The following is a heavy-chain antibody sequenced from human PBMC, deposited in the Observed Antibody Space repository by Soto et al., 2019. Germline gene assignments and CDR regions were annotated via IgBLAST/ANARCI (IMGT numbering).Heavy chain of an antibody. V-gene: IGHV1-69*01. CDR1: GGTLRTHA. CDR2: IIPIFGSP. CDR3: EGTVEIPDYHGMAV. D-gene: IGHD4-4*01. J-gene: IGHJ6*02. Sequence: QVQLVQSGAEVKKPGSSVRVSCKASGGTLRTHAINWVRQAPGQGLEWMGGIIPIFGSPYYAQKFQGRVTITADESSITAYMELSSLRSEDTAVYYCEGTVEIPDYHGMAVWGQGTTVTVSS.